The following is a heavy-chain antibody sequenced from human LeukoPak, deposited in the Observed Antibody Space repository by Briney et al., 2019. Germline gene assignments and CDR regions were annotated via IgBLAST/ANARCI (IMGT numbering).Heavy chain of an antibody. CDR3: ARDPGPYSSSSRWFDP. J-gene: IGHJ5*02. CDR1: GFTFSSYS. CDR2: ISSSSSYI. Sequence: GGSLRLSCAASGFTFSSYSMNWVRQAPGKGRDWVSSISSSSSYIYYADSVKGRFTISRDNAKNSLYLQMNSLRAEDTAVYYCARDPGPYSSSSRWFDPWGQGTLVTVSS. D-gene: IGHD6-6*01. V-gene: IGHV3-21*01.